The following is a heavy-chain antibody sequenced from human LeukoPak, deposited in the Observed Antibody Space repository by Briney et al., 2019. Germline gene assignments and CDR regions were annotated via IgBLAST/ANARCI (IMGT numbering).Heavy chain of an antibody. D-gene: IGHD6-25*01. CDR3: ARDTRLTDY. CDR1: GFTFSSYG. Sequence: GGSLRLSCAASGFTFSSYGMHWVRQAPGKGLEWVAVISYDGSNKYYADSVKGRFTISRDNAKNSLYLQMNSLRAEDTAVYYCARDTRLTDYWGRGTLVTVSS. V-gene: IGHV3-30*03. J-gene: IGHJ4*02. CDR2: ISYDGSNK.